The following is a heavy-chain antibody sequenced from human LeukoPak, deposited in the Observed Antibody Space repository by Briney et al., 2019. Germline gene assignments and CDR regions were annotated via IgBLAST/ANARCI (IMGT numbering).Heavy chain of an antibody. CDR3: ARDSLGTSSGWFDP. Sequence: GGSLRLSCEVSGFTFSSFGMHWVRQAPGKGLEWVSVIWYDGSNKYYADSVKGRFTISRDNSKNALYLQMNSLRAEDTAVYYCARDSLGTSSGWFDPWGQGTLVTVSS. CDR1: GFTFSSFG. J-gene: IGHJ5*02. D-gene: IGHD6-19*01. CDR2: IWYDGSNK. V-gene: IGHV3-33*01.